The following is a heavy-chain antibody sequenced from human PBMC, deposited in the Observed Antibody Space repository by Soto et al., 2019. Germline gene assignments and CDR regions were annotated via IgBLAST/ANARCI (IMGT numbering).Heavy chain of an antibody. J-gene: IGHJ5*02. CDR1: GGSISSGGYY. D-gene: IGHD6-13*01. Sequence: ASETLSLTCTVSGGSISSGGYYWSWIRQHPGKGLEWIGYIYYSGSTYYNPSLKSRVTISVDTSKNQFSLKLSSVTAADTAVYYCARDMGSVGAAAGGNWFDPWGQGTLVTVSS. CDR2: IYYSGST. CDR3: ARDMGSVGAAAGGNWFDP. V-gene: IGHV4-31*03.